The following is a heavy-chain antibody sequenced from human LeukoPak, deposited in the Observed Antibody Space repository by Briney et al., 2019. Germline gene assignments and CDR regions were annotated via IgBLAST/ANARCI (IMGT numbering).Heavy chain of an antibody. J-gene: IGHJ6*02. D-gene: IGHD6-13*01. CDR2: IIPIFGTA. CDR1: GGTFSSYA. CDR3: ARGEAAEEKIYYYYYGMDV. V-gene: IGHV1-69*01. Sequence: GSSVKVSCKASGGTFSSYAISWARQAPGQGLEWMGGIIPIFGTANYAQKFQGRVTITADESTSTAYMELSSLRSEDTAVYYCARGEAAEEKIYYYYYGMDVWGQGTTVTVSS.